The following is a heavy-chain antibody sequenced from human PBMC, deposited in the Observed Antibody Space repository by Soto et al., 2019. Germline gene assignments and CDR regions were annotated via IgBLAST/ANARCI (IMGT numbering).Heavy chain of an antibody. CDR2: ISGSSSYI. CDR1: GFTFSSYS. V-gene: IGHV3-21*01. Sequence: LRLSCAASGFTFSSYSMNWVRQAPGKGLEWVSSISGSSSYIYYADSVKGRFTISRDNAKNSLYLQMNSLRAEDTAVYYCARDATGDVWGQGTTVTVSS. CDR3: ARDATGDV. J-gene: IGHJ6*02.